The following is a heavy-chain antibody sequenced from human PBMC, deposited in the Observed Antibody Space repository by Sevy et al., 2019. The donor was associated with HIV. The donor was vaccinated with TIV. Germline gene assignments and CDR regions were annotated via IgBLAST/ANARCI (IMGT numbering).Heavy chain of an antibody. Sequence: GGSLRLSCAASGFTFDDYTMHWVRQAPGKGLEWVSIISWDGGSTYYADSVKGRFTISRDNSKNSLYLQMNSLRTEDTALYYCAKDIHSLAAAGQFDYWGQGTLVTVSS. J-gene: IGHJ4*02. V-gene: IGHV3-43*01. CDR3: AKDIHSLAAAGQFDY. D-gene: IGHD6-13*01. CDR1: GFTFDDYT. CDR2: ISWDGGST.